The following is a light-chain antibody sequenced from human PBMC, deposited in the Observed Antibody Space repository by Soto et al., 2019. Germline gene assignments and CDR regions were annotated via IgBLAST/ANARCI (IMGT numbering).Light chain of an antibody. V-gene: IGKV1-39*01. Sequence: DIPMTQSPSSLSASVGDRVTITCRASQSTSTYLNWYQQKPGEAPTLLIYRASNLQTGVPSRFRGSGSATEFTLTISSLQPEDFATYYCQQSFSPPRTFGPGTKVDIK. CDR1: QSTSTY. J-gene: IGKJ3*01. CDR3: QQSFSPPRT. CDR2: RAS.